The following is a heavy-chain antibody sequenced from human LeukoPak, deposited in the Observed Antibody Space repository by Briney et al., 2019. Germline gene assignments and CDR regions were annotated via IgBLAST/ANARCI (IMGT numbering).Heavy chain of an antibody. Sequence: SETLSPTCTVSGGSISSSSYYWGWIRQPPGKGLEWIGYIYYSGSTNYNPSLKSRVTISVDTSKNQFSLKLSSVTAADTAVYYCASSYGGYGMGAFDIWGQGTMVTVSS. CDR2: IYYSGST. V-gene: IGHV4-61*05. CDR1: GGSISSSSYY. D-gene: IGHD5-12*01. CDR3: ASSYGGYGMGAFDI. J-gene: IGHJ3*02.